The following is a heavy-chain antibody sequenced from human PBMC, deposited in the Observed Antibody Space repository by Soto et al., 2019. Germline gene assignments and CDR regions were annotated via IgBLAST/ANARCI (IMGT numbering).Heavy chain of an antibody. D-gene: IGHD5-12*01. CDR1: GGTFSSYA. V-gene: IGHV1-69*01. CDR3: ARGAVENSGYDYYYYGMDV. J-gene: IGHJ6*02. CDR2: ISHIFVTA. Sequence: QVQLVQSGAEVKKPGSSVKVSCKASGGTFSSYAISWVRQAPGQGLEWMGGISHIFVTANYAQKLQDRVTITADESTSTAYMELSSLSSEDTDVYYCARGAVENSGYDYYYYGMDVWGQGTTVTVSS.